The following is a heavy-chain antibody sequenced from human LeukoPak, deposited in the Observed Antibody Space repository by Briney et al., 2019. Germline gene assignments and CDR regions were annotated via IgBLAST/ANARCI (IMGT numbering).Heavy chain of an antibody. Sequence: SETLSLTCTVSGGSISSYYWSWIRQPPGKGLEWIGYIYYSGSTNYNPSLKSRVTISVDTSKNQFSLKLSSVTAADTAVYYCARVYWNYAFDIWGQGTMVTVSS. D-gene: IGHD1-7*01. CDR2: IYYSGST. V-gene: IGHV4-59*01. CDR3: ARVYWNYAFDI. J-gene: IGHJ3*02. CDR1: GGSISSYY.